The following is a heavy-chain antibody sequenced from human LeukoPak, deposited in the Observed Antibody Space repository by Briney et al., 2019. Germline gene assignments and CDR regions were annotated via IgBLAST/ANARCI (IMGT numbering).Heavy chain of an antibody. Sequence: ASVKVSCKVSGYTLTELSMHWVRQAPGKGLEWMGGFDPEDGETIYAQKFQGRVTMTEDTSTDTAYMELSSLRSEDTAVYYCATEYCSGGSCSWAFDYWGQGTLATVSS. CDR1: GYTLTELS. J-gene: IGHJ4*02. CDR2: FDPEDGET. CDR3: ATEYCSGGSCSWAFDY. V-gene: IGHV1-24*01. D-gene: IGHD2-15*01.